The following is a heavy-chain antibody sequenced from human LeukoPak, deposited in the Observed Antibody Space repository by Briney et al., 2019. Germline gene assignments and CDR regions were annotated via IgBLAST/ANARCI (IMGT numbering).Heavy chain of an antibody. CDR1: GFTFSSCE. V-gene: IGHV3-48*03. J-gene: IGHJ4*02. CDR2: ISNSGSSK. CDR3: AGSGWETHFDH. Sequence: PGGSLRLSCAASGFTFSSCEMNWVRQAPGKGLEWLSYISNSGSSKYYTDSVKGRFTISRDNAKNTLYLQMNSLRAEDTAVYYCAGSGWETHFDHWGQGTLVTVSS. D-gene: IGHD6-19*01.